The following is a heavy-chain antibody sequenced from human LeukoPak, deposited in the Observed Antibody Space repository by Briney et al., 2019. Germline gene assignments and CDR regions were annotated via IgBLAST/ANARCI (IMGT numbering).Heavy chain of an antibody. V-gene: IGHV1-2*06. D-gene: IGHD3-3*01. Sequence: ASVKVSCQDSGYTFTGYYMHWVQQAPGQGLEGMGRVNPNSGGTNYEQQFQGRVTMPRDTSISTAYMELSRLRSDDTAVYYCARGEIFGVVIIPNYFDYWGQGTLVTVSS. J-gene: IGHJ4*02. CDR1: GYTFTGYY. CDR2: VNPNSGGT. CDR3: ARGEIFGVVIIPNYFDY.